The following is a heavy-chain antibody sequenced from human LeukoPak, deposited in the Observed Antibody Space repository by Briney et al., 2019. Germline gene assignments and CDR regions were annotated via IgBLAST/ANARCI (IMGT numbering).Heavy chain of an antibody. Sequence: PGGSLRLSCAASGFTVSSNYMSWVRQAPGKGLEWVSVIYSGGSTYYAASVKGRFTISRDNSKNTLYLQMNSLRAEATAVYYCARGVWYSSGTGSDYWGQGTLVTVSS. V-gene: IGHV3-53*01. CDR2: IYSGGST. CDR3: ARGVWYSSGTGSDY. J-gene: IGHJ4*02. CDR1: GFTVSSNY. D-gene: IGHD6-19*01.